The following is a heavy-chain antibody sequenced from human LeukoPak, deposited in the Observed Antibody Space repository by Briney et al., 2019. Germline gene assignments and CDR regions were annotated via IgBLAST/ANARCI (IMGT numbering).Heavy chain of an antibody. CDR3: ASAVVVVAANWYYGMDV. CDR2: ISYDGSNK. J-gene: IGHJ6*02. CDR1: GFTFSSYA. V-gene: IGHV3-30-3*01. D-gene: IGHD2-15*01. Sequence: GRSLRLSCAASGFTFSSYAMHWVRQAPGKGLEWVAVISYDGSNKYYADSVKGRFTISRDNSKNTLYLQMNSLRAEDTAVYYCASAVVVVAANWYYGMDVWGQGTTVTVSS.